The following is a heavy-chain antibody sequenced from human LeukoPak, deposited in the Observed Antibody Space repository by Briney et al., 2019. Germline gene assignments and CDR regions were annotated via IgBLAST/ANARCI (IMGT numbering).Heavy chain of an antibody. J-gene: IGHJ4*02. CDR1: GYTFTGYY. Sequence: GASVKVSCKASGYTFTGYYMHWVRQAPGQGLEWMGWINPNSGGTNYAQKFQGRVTMTRDTSISTAYMELSRLRSDDTAVYYCATDGFLIGGYLDYWGQGTLVTVSS. V-gene: IGHV1-2*02. CDR3: ATDGFLIGGYLDY. CDR2: INPNSGGT. D-gene: IGHD3-3*01.